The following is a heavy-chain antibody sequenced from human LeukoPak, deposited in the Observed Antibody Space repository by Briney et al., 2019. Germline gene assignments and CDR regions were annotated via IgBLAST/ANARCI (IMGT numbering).Heavy chain of an antibody. D-gene: IGHD1-26*01. CDR3: ARDRATTYIAGRGV. V-gene: IGHV1-69*05. CDR2: IIPIFGTA. J-gene: IGHJ4*02. Sequence: SVKVSCKASGYTFTSYAISWARQAPGQGLEWMGGIIPIFGTANYAQKFQGRVTITTDESTSTAYMELSSLRSEDTAVYYCARDRATTYIAGRGVWGQGTLVTVSS. CDR1: GYTFTSYA.